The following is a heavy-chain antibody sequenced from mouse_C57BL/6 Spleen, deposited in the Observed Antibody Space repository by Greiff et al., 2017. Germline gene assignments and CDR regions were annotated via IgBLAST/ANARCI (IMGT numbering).Heavy chain of an antibody. J-gene: IGHJ3*01. V-gene: IGHV2-2*01. CDR3: ARKLDSSGYKFAY. CDR2: IWSGGST. D-gene: IGHD3-2*02. Sequence: VKLVESGPGLVQPSQSLSITCTVSGFSLTSYGVHWVRQSPGKGLEWLGVIWSGGSTDYNAAFISRLSISKDNSKSQVFFKMNSLQADDTAIYYCARKLDSSGYKFAYWGQGTLVTVSA. CDR1: GFSLTSYG.